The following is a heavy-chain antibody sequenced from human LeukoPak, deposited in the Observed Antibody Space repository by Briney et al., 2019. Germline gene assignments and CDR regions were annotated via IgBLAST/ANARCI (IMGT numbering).Heavy chain of an antibody. CDR1: GGSVNSGSYY. CDR2: IYYSGST. D-gene: IGHD6-6*01. CDR3: ARDPSSSSEPYYFDY. V-gene: IGHV4-61*01. Sequence: SETLSLTCTVSGGSVNSGSYYWSWIRQPPGKGLEWIGYIYYSGSTNYNPSLKSRVTISVDTSKNQFSLKLNSVTAADTAVYYCARDPSSSSEPYYFDYWGQGTLVTVSS. J-gene: IGHJ4*02.